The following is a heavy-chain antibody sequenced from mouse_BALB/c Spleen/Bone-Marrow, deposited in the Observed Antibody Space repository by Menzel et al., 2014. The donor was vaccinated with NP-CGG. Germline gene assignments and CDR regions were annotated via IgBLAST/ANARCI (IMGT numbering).Heavy chain of an antibody. CDR2: ISDGGSYT. J-gene: IGHJ4*01. CDR3: ARTYRPYALDY. D-gene: IGHD2-14*01. V-gene: IGHV5-4*02. Sequence: EVMLVESGGGLVKPGGSLKLSCAASGFIFSDYYMYWVRQTPEKRLEWVATISDGGSYTSYPDSVKGRFTVSRDNAKNNLYLQMSSLKSEDTAFYYCARTYRPYALDYWGQGSSGTVSS. CDR1: GFIFSDYY.